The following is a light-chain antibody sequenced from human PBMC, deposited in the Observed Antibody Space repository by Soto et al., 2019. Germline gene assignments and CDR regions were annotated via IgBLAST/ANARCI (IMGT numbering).Light chain of an antibody. CDR2: EVS. CDR1: QSLLHSDGKTY. Sequence: DIVMTQTPLSLSVTPGQPASISCKSSQSLLHSDGKTYFYWYLQKPGQPPQLLVYEVSNWFSGVSDRSSGSGSGTSFTLQISRVEAEDVGVYHCMQGVQLPWTLGHGTKVELK. CDR3: MQGVQLPWT. J-gene: IGKJ1*01. V-gene: IGKV2D-29*01.